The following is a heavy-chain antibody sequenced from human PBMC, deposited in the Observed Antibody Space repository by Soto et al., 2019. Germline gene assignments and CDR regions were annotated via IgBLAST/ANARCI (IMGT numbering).Heavy chain of an antibody. D-gene: IGHD2-21*02. Sequence: PSETLSLTCTVSGGSIISGDNYWSWIRQPQGKGLEWIGYIYYSGDTSYNPSLKSRATISIDTPKNQFSLKRSPVTAADTAFNTCAREGALLFGGYCDDCSPMDVWGQGTTVTVSS. CDR2: IYYSGDT. CDR1: GGSIISGDNY. J-gene: IGHJ6*02. CDR3: AREGALLFGGYCDDCSPMDV. V-gene: IGHV4-30-4*08.